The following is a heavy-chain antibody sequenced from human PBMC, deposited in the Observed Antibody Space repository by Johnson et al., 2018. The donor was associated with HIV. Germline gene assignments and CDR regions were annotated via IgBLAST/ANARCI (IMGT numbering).Heavy chain of an antibody. J-gene: IGHJ3*02. CDR3: AKGAEAAGPDAFDI. V-gene: IGHV3-30*18. D-gene: IGHD6-13*01. CDR2: ISYDGNNK. Sequence: QVQLVESGGGCAQPGGSLRLSCAVSGFTFSKAWMSWVRQAPGKGLEWVGHISYDGNNKYYADSVKGRFTISRDNSKNTLYLQMNSLRAEDTAVYYCAKGAEAAGPDAFDIWGQGTMVTDSS. CDR1: GFTFSKAW.